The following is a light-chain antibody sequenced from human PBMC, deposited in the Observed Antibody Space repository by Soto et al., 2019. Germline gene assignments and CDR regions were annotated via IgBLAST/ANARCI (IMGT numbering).Light chain of an antibody. CDR1: QGIRNN. CDR2: DAS. CDR3: LQDYNYPLT. Sequence: AIQMTQSPSSLSASVGDRVTITCRASQGIRNNLGWYQQKPGKAPKLLIYDASSLQSGVPSRFSGSGSGTDFTLTISSLQPEDFATYYCLQDYNYPLTFGGGTNVEIK. J-gene: IGKJ4*01. V-gene: IGKV1-6*01.